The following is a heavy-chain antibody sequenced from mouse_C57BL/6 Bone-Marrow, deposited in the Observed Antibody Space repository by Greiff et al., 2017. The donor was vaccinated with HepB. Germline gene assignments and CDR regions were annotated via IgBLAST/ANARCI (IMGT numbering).Heavy chain of an antibody. CDR2: ISSGSSTI. Sequence: EAQVVESGGGLVKPGGSLKLSCAASGFTFSDYGMHWVRQAPEKGLEWVAYISSGSSTIYYADTVKGRFTISRDNAKNTLFLQMTSLRSEDTAMYYCARPSGTGAMDYWGQGTSVTVSS. J-gene: IGHJ4*01. CDR1: GFTFSDYG. D-gene: IGHD4-1*01. V-gene: IGHV5-17*01. CDR3: ARPSGTGAMDY.